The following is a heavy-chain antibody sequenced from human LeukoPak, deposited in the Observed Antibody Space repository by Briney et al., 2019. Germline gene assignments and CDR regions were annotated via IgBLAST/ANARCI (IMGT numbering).Heavy chain of an antibody. J-gene: IGHJ5*02. CDR2: IYYSGST. D-gene: IGHD3-3*01. V-gene: IGHV4-39*07. Sequence: PSETLSLTCTVSGGSISSSSYYWGWIRQPPGKGLEWIGSIYYSGSTYYNPSLKSRVTISVDTSKNQFSLKLSSVTAADTAVYYCARESSPYYDFWSGPNWFDPWGQGTLVTVSS. CDR1: GGSISSSSYY. CDR3: ARESSPYYDFWSGPNWFDP.